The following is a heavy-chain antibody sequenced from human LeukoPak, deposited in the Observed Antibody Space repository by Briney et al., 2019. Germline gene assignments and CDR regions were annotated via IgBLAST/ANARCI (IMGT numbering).Heavy chain of an antibody. CDR3: ARELHVERDDY. V-gene: IGHV1-18*01. CDR2: ISANDGKT. J-gene: IGHJ4*02. CDR1: GFVFTSYG. Sequence: ASVKVSCKASGFVFTSYGFTWVRQAPGQGLGWMGWISANDGKTHYSEKHQGRVTMSTDTVTSTAYMELRSLRSDDTAVYYCARELHVERDDYWGQGTLVTVSS. D-gene: IGHD1-1*01.